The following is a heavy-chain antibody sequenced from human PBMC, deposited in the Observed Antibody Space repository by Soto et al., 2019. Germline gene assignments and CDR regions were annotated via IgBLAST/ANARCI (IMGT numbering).Heavy chain of an antibody. CDR1: GFTFSSYS. J-gene: IGHJ4*02. V-gene: IGHV3-21*01. D-gene: IGHD4-17*01. CDR2: ISSSSSYI. CDR3: ARPPTTVTTNYLDY. Sequence: GGSLRLSCAASGFTFSSYSMNWVRQAPGKGLEWVPSISSSSSYIYYADSVKGRFTISRDNAKNSLYLQMNSLRAEDTAVYHCARPPTTVTTNYLDYWGQGTLVTVSS.